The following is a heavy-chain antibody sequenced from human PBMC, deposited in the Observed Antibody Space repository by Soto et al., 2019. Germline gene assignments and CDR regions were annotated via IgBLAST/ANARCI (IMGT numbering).Heavy chain of an antibody. CDR2: INSDGSST. D-gene: IGHD3-22*01. J-gene: IGHJ4*02. CDR1: GFTFSSYW. V-gene: IGHV3-74*01. CDR3: ARARDYYDSSGYPTFDY. Sequence: PGGSLRLSCAASGFTFSSYWMHWVRQAPGKGLVWVSRINSDGSSTSYADSVKGRFTISRDNAKNTLYLQMNSLRAEDTAVYYCARARDYYDSSGYPTFDYWGQGTLVTVSS.